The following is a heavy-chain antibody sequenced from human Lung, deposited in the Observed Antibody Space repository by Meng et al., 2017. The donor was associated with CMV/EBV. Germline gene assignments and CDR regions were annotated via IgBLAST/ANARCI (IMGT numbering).Heavy chain of an antibody. CDR1: GDNVSTNRAT. J-gene: IGHJ5*02. CDR3: AEARSWNFGLGPTGNWFDP. Sequence: SQXXSLTXAISGDNVSTNRATCNWIRQSPSRGLEWLGRTYYRSKWFYDYAASVKSRISINPGTSKNQLSLQLISVTTGGTAVYYCAEARSWNFGLGPTGNWFDPWGQGTLVTVSS. D-gene: IGHD1-7*01. V-gene: IGHV6-1*01. CDR2: TYYRSKWFY.